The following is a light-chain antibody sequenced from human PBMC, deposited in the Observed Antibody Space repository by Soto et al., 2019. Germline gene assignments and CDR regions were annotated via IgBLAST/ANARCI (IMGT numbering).Light chain of an antibody. CDR1: TSNIGTNI. CDR3: AAWDDSLNGVL. Sequence: QSVLTQPPSASGTPGQRVTISCSGSTSNIGTNIVNWYQQLPGAAPNLLIYNNYQRPSGVPDRFSGSKSGTSASLAISGLQSEDEAEYYCAAWDDSLNGVLFGGGTKLTVL. CDR2: NNY. J-gene: IGLJ2*01. V-gene: IGLV1-44*01.